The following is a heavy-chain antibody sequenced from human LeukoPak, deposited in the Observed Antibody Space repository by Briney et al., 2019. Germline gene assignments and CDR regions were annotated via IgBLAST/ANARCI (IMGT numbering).Heavy chain of an antibody. D-gene: IGHD5-18*01. J-gene: IGHJ4*02. CDR3: ARDRGYTSFDF. V-gene: IGHV3-7*01. CDR1: GFTLSNSW. CDR2: TKPDGSQK. Sequence: GESLRLSCAAYGFTLSNSWMTWLRPGPGKRMEWVATTKPDGSQKYYVDSVKGRFFISRDNVKDSLYLQMDSLRADDTAVYYCARDRGYTSFDFWGQGTLVAVSS.